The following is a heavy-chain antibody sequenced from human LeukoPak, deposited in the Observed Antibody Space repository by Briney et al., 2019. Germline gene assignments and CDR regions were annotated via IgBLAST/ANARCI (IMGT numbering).Heavy chain of an antibody. Sequence: GGSLRLSCAASGFTFSNYIMNWVRQAPGKGLEWVSCISSSSSTINYADSVKGRFTISRDNAKNSLYLQMNSLRAEATAVYYSARGHYYYYMDVWGKGTTVTVSS. CDR2: ISSSSSTI. J-gene: IGHJ6*03. CDR3: ARGHYYYYMDV. CDR1: GFTFSNYI. V-gene: IGHV3-48*01.